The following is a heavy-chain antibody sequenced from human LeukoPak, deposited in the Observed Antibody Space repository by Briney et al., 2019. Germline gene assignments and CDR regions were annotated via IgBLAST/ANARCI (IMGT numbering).Heavy chain of an antibody. J-gene: IGHJ4*02. Sequence: SQTLSLTCTVSGGSISSGDYYWSWIRQPPGKGLEWIGYVYCSGSTYYNPSLKSRVTISVDTSKNQFSLKLSSVTAADTAVYYCVRRMVGAIRPFDYWGQGTLVIVSS. CDR1: GGSISSGDYY. CDR3: VRRMVGAIRPFDY. CDR2: VYCSGST. V-gene: IGHV4-30-4*01. D-gene: IGHD1-26*01.